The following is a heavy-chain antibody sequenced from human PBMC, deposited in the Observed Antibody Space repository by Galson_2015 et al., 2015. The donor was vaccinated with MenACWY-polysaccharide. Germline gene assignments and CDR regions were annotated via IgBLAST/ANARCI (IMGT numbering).Heavy chain of an antibody. CDR1: GFSFGSSA. CDR2: ISSSGGST. Sequence: LRLSCAASGFSFGSSAMTWVRQAPGTGLAWVSLISSSGGSTYYAESVTGRFTISRDNFKNTLFLQMNSLRAGDTAIYYCAKVDGPGDFYGLDHWGQGTPVLVSS. V-gene: IGHV3-23*01. CDR3: AKVDGPGDFYGLDH. D-gene: IGHD3-10*01. J-gene: IGHJ4*02.